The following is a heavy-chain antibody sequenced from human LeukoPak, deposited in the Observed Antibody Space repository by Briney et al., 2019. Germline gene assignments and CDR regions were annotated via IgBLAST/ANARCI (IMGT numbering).Heavy chain of an antibody. CDR1: GFTVSSNY. D-gene: IGHD3-10*01. Sequence: GGSLRLSCAASGFTVSSNYMSWVRQAPGKGLEWVSVIYSGGGTYYADSVKGRFTISRHNSKNTLYPQMNSLRAEDTAVYYCARASRPSLYYYGSGSYSHYYYGMDVWGQGTTVTVSS. CDR2: IYSGGGT. CDR3: ARASRPSLYYYGSGSYSHYYYGMDV. V-gene: IGHV3-53*04. J-gene: IGHJ6*02.